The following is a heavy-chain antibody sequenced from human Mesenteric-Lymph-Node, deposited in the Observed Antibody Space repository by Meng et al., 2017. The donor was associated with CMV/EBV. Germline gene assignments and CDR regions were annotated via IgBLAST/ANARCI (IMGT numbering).Heavy chain of an antibody. D-gene: IGHD6-19*01. CDR2: IKQDGSEK. J-gene: IGHJ6*02. CDR1: GFTFSDYA. CDR3: ARETGAVAGFYYYYGMDV. V-gene: IGHV3-7*01. Sequence: GESLKISCAASGFTFSDYALYWVRQAPGKGLEWVANIKQDGSEKYYVDSVKGRFTISRDNAKNSLYLQMNSLRAEDTAVYYCARETGAVAGFYYYYGMDVWGQGTTVTVSS.